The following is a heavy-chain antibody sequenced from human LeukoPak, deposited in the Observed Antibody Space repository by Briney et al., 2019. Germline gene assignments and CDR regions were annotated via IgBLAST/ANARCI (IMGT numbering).Heavy chain of an antibody. Sequence: PSETLSLTCTVSGGSISSYYWSWIRQPPGKGLEWTGYIYYSGSTNYNPSLKSRVTISVDTSKNQFSLKLSSVTAADTAVYYCARDRRYSSSWVFDYWGQGTLVTVSS. CDR2: IYYSGST. J-gene: IGHJ4*02. CDR3: ARDRRYSSSWVFDY. D-gene: IGHD6-13*01. V-gene: IGHV4-59*01. CDR1: GGSISSYY.